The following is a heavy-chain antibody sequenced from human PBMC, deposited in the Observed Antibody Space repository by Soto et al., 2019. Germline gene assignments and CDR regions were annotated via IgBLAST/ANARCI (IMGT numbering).Heavy chain of an antibody. CDR2: ISATGGTT. CDR1: GFTFSDYA. Sequence: PGGSLRLSCVVSGFTFSDYAMNWVRQAPGKGLEWVSEISATGGTTNYADSVKGRYAISRDNSKKTLYLQLNNLRAEDTAIFYCAKASSAWYGSKNYYFDSLGQGTLVTVSS. D-gene: IGHD6-19*01. V-gene: IGHV3-23*01. CDR3: AKASSAWYGSKNYYFDS. J-gene: IGHJ4*02.